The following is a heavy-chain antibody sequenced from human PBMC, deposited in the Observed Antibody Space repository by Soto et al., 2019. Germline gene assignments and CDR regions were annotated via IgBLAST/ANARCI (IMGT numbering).Heavy chain of an antibody. V-gene: IGHV3-23*01. CDR3: YEGPPWGIISATHDH. CDR2: INGGDDSE. Sequence: EVQLWESGGGLVQPGGSLRLSCAVSGFTFRSSPMSWVRRAPGKGLEWVSGINGGDDSEHYVDSVRGRFTIIRDNSKNLPLLQMNRLRVGDPAINYCYEGPPWGIISATHDHWGQGTQVTVSS. D-gene: IGHD3-16*01. CDR1: GFTFRSSP. J-gene: IGHJ4*02.